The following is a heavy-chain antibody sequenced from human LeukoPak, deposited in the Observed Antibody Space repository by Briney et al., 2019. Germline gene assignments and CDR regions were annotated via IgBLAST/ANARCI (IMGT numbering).Heavy chain of an antibody. J-gene: IGHJ5*02. D-gene: IGHD2-15*01. Sequence: SQTLSLTCAVSGGSISSGGYSWGWIRQPPGKGLEWIGYIYHSGSTYYNPSPKSRVTISVDRSKNQFSLKLSSVTAADTAVYYCARGRVVAATNWFDPWGQGTLVTVSS. CDR2: IYHSGST. CDR1: GGSISSGGYS. V-gene: IGHV4-30-2*01. CDR3: ARGRVVAATNWFDP.